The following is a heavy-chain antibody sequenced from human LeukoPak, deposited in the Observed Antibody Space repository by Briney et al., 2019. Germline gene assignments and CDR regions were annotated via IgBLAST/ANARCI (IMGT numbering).Heavy chain of an antibody. J-gene: IGHJ4*02. Sequence: VASVKVSCKASGYTFTSYGISWVRQAPGQGLEWMGWISAYNGNTNYAQELQGRVTMTTDTSTSTAYMELRSLRSDDTAVYYCARDQRVEMATWYYFDYWGQGTLVTVSS. CDR2: ISAYNGNT. D-gene: IGHD5-24*01. V-gene: IGHV1-18*01. CDR1: GYTFTSYG. CDR3: ARDQRVEMATWYYFDY.